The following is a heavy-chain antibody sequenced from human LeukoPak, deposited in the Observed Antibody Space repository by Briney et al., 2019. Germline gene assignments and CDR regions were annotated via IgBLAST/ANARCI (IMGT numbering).Heavy chain of an antibody. V-gene: IGHV4-4*07. CDR2: IYSSGST. Sequence: SETLSLTCTVSGGSISSYYWSWIRQPAGKGLEGVGRIYSSGSTNYNHSLKSRVTMSVDTSKNQFYLKLSSVTAADTAVYYCARDRYYYDSSERGFDPWGQGTLVTVSS. J-gene: IGHJ5*02. CDR1: GGSISSYY. CDR3: ARDRYYYDSSERGFDP. D-gene: IGHD3-22*01.